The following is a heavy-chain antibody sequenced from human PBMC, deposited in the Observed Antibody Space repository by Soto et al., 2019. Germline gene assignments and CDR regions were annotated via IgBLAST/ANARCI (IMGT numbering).Heavy chain of an antibody. D-gene: IGHD6-19*01. V-gene: IGHV3-30-3*01. CDR2: ISYDGSNN. CDR1: GFTFSSYA. J-gene: IGHJ4*02. Sequence: QVQLVESGGGVVQPGRSLRLSCAASGFTFSSYAMHWVRQAPGRGLEWVAVISYDGSNNYYADSVKGRFTISRDNSKNTLYLQRNSLRAEDTAVYYCARDKSPYSSGWHNRPVDYGGQGTLVTVSA. CDR3: ARDKSPYSSGWHNRPVDY.